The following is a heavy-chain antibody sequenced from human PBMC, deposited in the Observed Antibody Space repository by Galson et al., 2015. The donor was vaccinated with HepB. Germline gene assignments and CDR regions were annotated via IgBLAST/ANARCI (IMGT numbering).Heavy chain of an antibody. V-gene: IGHV1-3*01. CDR3: ARGGAMVRGVTRWYFDL. CDR2: INAGNGNT. Sequence: SVKVSCKASGYTFTSYAMHWVRQAPGQRLEWMGWINAGNGNTKYSQKFQGRVTITRDTSASTAYMELSSLRSEDTAVYYCARGGAMVRGVTRWYFDLWGRGTLVTVSS. CDR1: GYTFTSYA. J-gene: IGHJ2*01. D-gene: IGHD3-10*01.